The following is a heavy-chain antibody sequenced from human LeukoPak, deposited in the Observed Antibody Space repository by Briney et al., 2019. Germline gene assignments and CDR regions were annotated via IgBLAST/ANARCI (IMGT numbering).Heavy chain of an antibody. CDR2: IFYSGNT. CDR3: ARDRNPYFFDY. D-gene: IGHD1-14*01. Sequence: SETLSLTCTVSGGSINSSSYYWGWIRQPPGKGLEWIGSIFYSGNTYDNPSLKSRVTISVDTSKNQFSLKLSSVTAADTAVYYCARDRNPYFFDYWGQGTLVTVSS. J-gene: IGHJ4*02. V-gene: IGHV4-39*07. CDR1: GGSINSSSYY.